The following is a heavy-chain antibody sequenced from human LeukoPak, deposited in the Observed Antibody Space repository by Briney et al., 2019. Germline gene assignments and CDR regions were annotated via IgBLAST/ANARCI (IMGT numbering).Heavy chain of an antibody. CDR1: GGSFSGYS. D-gene: IGHD5-24*01. J-gene: IGHJ4*02. CDR3: ARTRWLHPFDY. Sequence: SETLSLTCAVYGGSFSGYSWSWIRQPPGKGLEWIGEINHSGSTDYNPSLKSRVTISVDTSKNQFSLKLSSVTAADTAVYYCARTRWLHPFDYWGQGTLVTVSS. CDR2: INHSGST. V-gene: IGHV4-34*01.